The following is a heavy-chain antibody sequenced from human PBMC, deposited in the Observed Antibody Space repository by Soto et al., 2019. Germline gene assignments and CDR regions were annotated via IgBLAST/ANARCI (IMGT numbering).Heavy chain of an antibody. CDR1: GYTVTSYD. CDR3: ARGRALRFSLPIDV. V-gene: IGHV1-8*01. CDR2: MKPKSGNT. J-gene: IGHJ6*03. Sequence: QVQLVKSGAEVKKPGASVKVSCKASGYTVTSYDINVVRQATGQGLEWMGWMKPKSGNTCYAQKYQGRVTMTRNTSISTAYMERSSLRSEDTAVYYCARGRALRFSLPIDVWFKGTTVTVSS. D-gene: IGHD3-3*01.